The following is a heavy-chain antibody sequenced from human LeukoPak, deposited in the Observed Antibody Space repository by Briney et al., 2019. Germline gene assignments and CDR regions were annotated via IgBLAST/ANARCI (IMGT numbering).Heavy chain of an antibody. J-gene: IGHJ4*02. CDR2: IYPGDSDT. CDR1: GYSFTSYW. CDR3: AKGKGYCSAGSCGIFDY. Sequence: PGESLQISCKGSGYSFTSYWIGWVRPMPGKGLEWMGIIYPGDSDTRYSPSLQGQVTISADKSISTAYLQWSSLKASDTAMYDCAKGKGYCSAGSCGIFDYWGQGTLVTVST. V-gene: IGHV5-51*01. D-gene: IGHD2-15*01.